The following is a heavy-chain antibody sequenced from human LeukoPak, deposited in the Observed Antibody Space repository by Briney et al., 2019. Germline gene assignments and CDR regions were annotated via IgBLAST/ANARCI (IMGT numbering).Heavy chain of an antibody. D-gene: IGHD3-9*01. Sequence: GSLRLSSAASGFAFSSYSMNWVRQAPGKGLEWIGSIYHSGSTYYNPSLKSRVTISVDTSKNQFSLKLSSVTAADTAVYYCASTRYFDWSDAFDIWGQGTMVTVSS. J-gene: IGHJ3*02. CDR2: IYHSGST. V-gene: IGHV4-38-2*01. CDR1: GFAFSSYS. CDR3: ASTRYFDWSDAFDI.